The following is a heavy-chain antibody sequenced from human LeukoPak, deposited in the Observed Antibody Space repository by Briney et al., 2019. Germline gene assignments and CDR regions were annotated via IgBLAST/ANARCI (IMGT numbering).Heavy chain of an antibody. Sequence: GGSLRLSCAASGFTFSNAWMSWVRQAPGKGLEWVGRIKSKTDGGTTDYAAPVKGRFTISRDDSKNTLYLQMNSLKTEDTAVYYCTTGPELGYCSSTGCYISLDAFDIWGQGTMVTVSS. V-gene: IGHV3-15*01. CDR2: IKSKTDGGTT. CDR1: GFTFSNAW. J-gene: IGHJ3*02. CDR3: TTGPELGYCSSTGCYISLDAFDI. D-gene: IGHD2-2*02.